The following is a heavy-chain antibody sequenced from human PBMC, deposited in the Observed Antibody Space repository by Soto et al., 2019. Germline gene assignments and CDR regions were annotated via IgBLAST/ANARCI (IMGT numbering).Heavy chain of an antibody. CDR2: IYYSGST. CDR1: GGSISSYY. J-gene: IGHJ6*02. Sequence: PSETLSLTCTVSGGSISSYYWSWIRQPPGKGLEWIGYIYYSGSTNYNPSLKSRVTISVDTSKNQFSLKLSSVTAADTAFYYCARVIKSMVRGVITGYGMDVWGQGTTVTVSS. D-gene: IGHD3-10*01. V-gene: IGHV4-59*12. CDR3: ARVIKSMVRGVITGYGMDV.